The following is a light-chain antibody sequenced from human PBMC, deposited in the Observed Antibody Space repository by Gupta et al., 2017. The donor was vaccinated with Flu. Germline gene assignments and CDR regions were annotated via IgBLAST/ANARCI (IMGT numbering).Light chain of an antibody. CDR2: NTN. CDR3: VLYLGSGSWV. J-gene: IGLJ3*02. CDR1: SGSVSTNFY. V-gene: IGLV8-61*01. Sequence: QTVVTQEPSFSVSPGGTVTLTCGFTSGSVSTNFYTSWYQQTPGQAPRTLIYNTNTLSSGVPDRFSGSILGNKAALSITGAQADDESDYYCVLYLGSGSWVFGGGTKLTVL.